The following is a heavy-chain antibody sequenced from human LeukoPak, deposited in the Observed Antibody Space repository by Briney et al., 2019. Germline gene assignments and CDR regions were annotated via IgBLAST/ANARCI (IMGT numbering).Heavy chain of an antibody. V-gene: IGHV4-59*08. CDR2: IYYSGST. D-gene: IGHD3-9*01. Sequence: PSETLSLTCTVSGGSISSYYWSWIRQPPGKGLEWIGYIYYSGSTNYNPSLKSRVTISVDTSKNQFSLKLSSVTAADTAVYYCARYYDIGNWFDPWGQGTLVTVSS. J-gene: IGHJ5*02. CDR1: GGSISSYY. CDR3: ARYYDIGNWFDP.